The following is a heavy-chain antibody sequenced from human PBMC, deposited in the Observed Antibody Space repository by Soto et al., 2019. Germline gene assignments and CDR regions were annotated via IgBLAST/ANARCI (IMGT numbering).Heavy chain of an antibody. CDR2: IYFSGSA. CDR3: ARHSEPHFDY. Sequence: SETLSLTCTVSGGSISGSSYFWGWIRQPPGKGLEWIGSIYFSGSASYNPSLRSRLTISVDTSTNQFSLEVSSVTAADTAVYYCARHSEPHFDYWSQGALVTVSS. CDR1: GGSISGSSYF. J-gene: IGHJ4*02. V-gene: IGHV4-39*01.